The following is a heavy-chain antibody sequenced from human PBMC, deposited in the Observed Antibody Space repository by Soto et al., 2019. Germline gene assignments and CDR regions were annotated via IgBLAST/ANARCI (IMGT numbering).Heavy chain of an antibody. J-gene: IGHJ6*02. CDR1: GASISSNY. Sequence: SETLSLTCFVSGASISSNYWSWIRQPPGKGLEWIGYIYYSGSTNYNPSLKSRVTISVDTSKNQFSLKLSSVTAADTAVYYCARGGYSSSSVGYYYYGMDVWGQGTTVTVSS. CDR3: ARGGYSSSSVGYYYYGMDV. CDR2: IYYSGST. V-gene: IGHV4-59*01. D-gene: IGHD6-6*01.